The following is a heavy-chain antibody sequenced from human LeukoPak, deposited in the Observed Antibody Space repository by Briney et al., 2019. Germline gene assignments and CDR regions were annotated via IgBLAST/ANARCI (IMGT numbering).Heavy chain of an antibody. D-gene: IGHD3-3*01. CDR2: ISGSGGST. CDR3: AKDYDFWKYYYMDV. CDR1: GFTFSSYA. J-gene: IGHJ6*03. Sequence: GGSLRLSCAASGFTFSSYAMSWVRQAPGKGLEWVSAISGSGGSTYYADSVKGRFTISRDNSKNTLYLQMNSLRAEDTAVYYCAKDYDFWKYYYMDVWGKGTTVTVSS. V-gene: IGHV3-23*01.